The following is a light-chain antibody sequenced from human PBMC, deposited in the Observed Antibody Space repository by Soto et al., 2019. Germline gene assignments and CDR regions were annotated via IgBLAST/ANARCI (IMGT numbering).Light chain of an antibody. CDR3: QQRSNWPPVT. CDR1: QSVSSY. J-gene: IGKJ4*01. CDR2: DAS. V-gene: IGKV3-11*01. Sequence: EIVLTQSPATLSLSPGERATLSCRASQSVSSYLAWYHHKPGQAPRLLISDASNRATGIPARFSGSGSGTDFTLTISSLEPEDFAIYYCQQRSNWPPVTFGGGTKVEIK.